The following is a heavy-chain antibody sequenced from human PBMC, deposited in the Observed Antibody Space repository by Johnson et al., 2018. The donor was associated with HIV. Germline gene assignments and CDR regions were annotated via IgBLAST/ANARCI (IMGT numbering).Heavy chain of an antibody. J-gene: IGHJ3*02. V-gene: IGHV3-7*01. D-gene: IGHD3/OR15-3a*01. Sequence: VQLVESGGGLVQPGGSLRLSCAASGFTFSSYWMSWVRQAPGKGLEWVANIKQDGSEKYYVDSVKGRFTISRDNAKNSLYLQMNSLRDVDTAVYYCARDGRGLDAFDIWGQGTMVTVSS. CDR2: IKQDGSEK. CDR1: GFTFSSYW. CDR3: ARDGRGLDAFDI.